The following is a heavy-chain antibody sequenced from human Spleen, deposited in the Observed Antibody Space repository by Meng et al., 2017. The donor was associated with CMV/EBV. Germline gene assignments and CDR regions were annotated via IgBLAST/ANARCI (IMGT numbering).Heavy chain of an antibody. V-gene: IGHV3-7*01. J-gene: IGHJ4*02. CDR1: GFTFNTYW. Sequence: GESLKISCVASGFTFNTYWMSWVRQAPGKGLEWVANIKQDGSEKYYVGSVKGRFTISRDNAKNSLYLQMNSLRAEDTAVYYCARDWSGTSGGIDYWGQGTLVTVSS. CDR2: IKQDGSEK. CDR3: ARDWSGTSGGIDY. D-gene: IGHD3-3*01.